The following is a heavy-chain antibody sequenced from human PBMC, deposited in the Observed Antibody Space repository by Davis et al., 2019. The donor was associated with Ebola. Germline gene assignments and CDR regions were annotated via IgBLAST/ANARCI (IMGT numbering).Heavy chain of an antibody. Sequence: PGGSLRLSCAASALTFTKYWMHLVPQVPGKGLVYVSRISSDGAITSYADSVKGRFTISRDNAKSTLYLQMNSLTAEDTAVYYCVRLNSKDINSDYWGQGTMVTVSS. CDR1: ALTFTKYW. CDR2: ISSDGAIT. CDR3: VRLNSKDINSDY. D-gene: IGHD4-11*01. J-gene: IGHJ4*02. V-gene: IGHV3-74*01.